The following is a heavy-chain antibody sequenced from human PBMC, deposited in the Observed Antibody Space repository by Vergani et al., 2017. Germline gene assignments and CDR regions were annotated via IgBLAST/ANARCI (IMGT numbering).Heavy chain of an antibody. Sequence: QVHLMQSGAEVKKPGASVTVSCKASGYTFIGFFIHWVRQAPGHGLEWMGWVNHNTGETTDSQASPGRVMMTLDTSTSTVDMELRSLKVDDTAFYYCARDPRFLAPDYYFDAWGQGTLVTVSS. V-gene: IGHV1-2*02. CDR3: ARDPRFLAPDYYFDA. CDR2: VNHNTGET. D-gene: IGHD3-3*01. CDR1: GYTFIGFF. J-gene: IGHJ5*02.